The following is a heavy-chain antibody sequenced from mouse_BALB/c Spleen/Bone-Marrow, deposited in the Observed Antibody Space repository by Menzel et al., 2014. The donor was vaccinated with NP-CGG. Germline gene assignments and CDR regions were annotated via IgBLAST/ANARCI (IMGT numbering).Heavy chain of an antibody. Sequence: VQLQQSGAELAKPGASVKMSCKASGYTFTSYWMHWVKQRPGQGLEWIGYINPGTGYTNYNQRFKDKATLTADKSSSTAYMQLRSLTSEDSAIYYCTRGIAAVVAADFDYWGQGTTLTVSS. V-gene: IGHV1-7*01. CDR3: TRGIAAVVAADFDY. J-gene: IGHJ2*01. CDR2: INPGTGYT. D-gene: IGHD1-1*01. CDR1: GYTFTSYW.